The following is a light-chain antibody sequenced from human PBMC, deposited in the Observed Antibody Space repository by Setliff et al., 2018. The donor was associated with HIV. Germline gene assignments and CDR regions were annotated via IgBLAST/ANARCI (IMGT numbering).Light chain of an antibody. CDR3: ETWDDSLTIPV. Sequence: QSALTQPPSASGTPGQRVTISCSGRSSNIGSNTVNWYQQVPGTAPKLLIYSDYQRPSGVPDRFSASKSGTSASLAISGLQSEDEADYYCETWDDSLTIPVFGGGTQLTVL. V-gene: IGLV1-44*01. J-gene: IGLJ3*02. CDR1: SSNIGSNT. CDR2: SDY.